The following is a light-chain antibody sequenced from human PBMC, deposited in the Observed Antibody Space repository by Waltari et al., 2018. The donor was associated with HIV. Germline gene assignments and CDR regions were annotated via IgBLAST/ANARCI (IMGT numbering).Light chain of an antibody. V-gene: IGKV2-28*01. CDR2: LAS. Sequence: NYIGWYVQKAGQTPRLLIYLASNRASGVPARFDCSGSGTNFTLRINKVAPEDVGTYYCLQGLRAPFAFGQGT. CDR3: LQGLRAPFA. CDR1: NY. J-gene: IGKJ2*01.